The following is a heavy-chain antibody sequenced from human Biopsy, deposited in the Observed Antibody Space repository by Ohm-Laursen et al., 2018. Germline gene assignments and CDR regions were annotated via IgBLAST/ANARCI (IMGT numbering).Heavy chain of an antibody. J-gene: IGHJ5*02. Sequence: SLRLSCAASGFTFSTYAMNWVRQAPGQGLEWISYISSTSSATYYADSVKGRFTVSRDNAKNSLYLQMNSLRAGDTAVYYCARGTFRYDSSGYSWLDPWGQGTRVTVSS. CDR1: GFTFSTYA. CDR2: ISSTSSAT. V-gene: IGHV3-48*01. CDR3: ARGTFRYDSSGYSWLDP. D-gene: IGHD3-22*01.